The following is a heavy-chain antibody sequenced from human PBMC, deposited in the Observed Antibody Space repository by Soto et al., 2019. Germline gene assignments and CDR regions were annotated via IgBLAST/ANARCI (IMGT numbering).Heavy chain of an antibody. V-gene: IGHV4-34*01. CDR3: ARGPYCSSTSCYGDNWFDP. CDR2: INHSGST. J-gene: IGHJ5*02. Sequence: SETLSLTCAVYGGSFSGYYWSWIRQPPGKGLEWIGEINHSGSTNYNPSLKSRVTISVDTSKNQFSLKLSSVTAADTAVYYCARGPYCSSTSCYGDNWFDPWGQGTLVTAPQ. CDR1: GGSFSGYY. D-gene: IGHD2-2*01.